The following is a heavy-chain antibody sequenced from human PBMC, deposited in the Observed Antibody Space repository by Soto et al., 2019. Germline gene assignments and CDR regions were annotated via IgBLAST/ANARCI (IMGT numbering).Heavy chain of an antibody. V-gene: IGHV4-30-2*01. J-gene: IGHJ4*02. Sequence: PSETLSLTCAVSGGSISSGGDSWSWIRQPPGKGLEWIGYIYHSGSTYYNPSLKSRVTISVDRSKNQFSLKLSSVTAADTAVYYCAKCITALGPIDYWGQGTLVTVSS. D-gene: IGHD6-6*01. CDR1: GGSISSGGDS. CDR2: IYHSGST. CDR3: AKCITALGPIDY.